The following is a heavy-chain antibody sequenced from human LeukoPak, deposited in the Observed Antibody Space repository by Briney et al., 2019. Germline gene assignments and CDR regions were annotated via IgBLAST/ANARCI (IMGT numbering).Heavy chain of an antibody. V-gene: IGHV5-51*01. CDR2: IYPVDSDT. Sequence: GESLKISCKGSGYSFTSYWIGWVRQMTGKGLEWTGIIYPVDSDTRYSPSFQGQVTISADKSISTAYLQWSSLKASDTAMYYCARLSDIVVVPAAIGWFVPWGQGTLVTVSS. CDR1: GYSFTSYW. D-gene: IGHD2-2*01. J-gene: IGHJ5*02. CDR3: ARLSDIVVVPAAIGWFVP.